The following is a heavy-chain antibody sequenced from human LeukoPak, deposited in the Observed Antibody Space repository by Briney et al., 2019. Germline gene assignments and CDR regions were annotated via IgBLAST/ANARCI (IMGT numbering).Heavy chain of an antibody. V-gene: IGHV3-66*01. CDR2: IYSGGST. Sequence: QSGGSLRLSCAASGFTVSSNYMSWVRQAPGKGLEWVSVIYSGGSTYYADSVKGRFTISRDNSKNTLYLQMNSLRAEDTAVYYCARGRDGYPQMSYFDYWGQGILVTVSS. CDR1: GFTVSSNY. J-gene: IGHJ4*02. D-gene: IGHD5-24*01. CDR3: ARGRDGYPQMSYFDY.